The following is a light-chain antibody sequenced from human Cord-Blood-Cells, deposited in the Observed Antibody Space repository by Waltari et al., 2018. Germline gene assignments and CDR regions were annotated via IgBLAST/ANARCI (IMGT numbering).Light chain of an antibody. CDR1: KLGDKY. V-gene: IGLV3-1*01. CDR3: QAWDSSTAF. J-gene: IGLJ1*01. Sequence: GQTASITCSGDKLGDKYACWYQQKPGQSPVLVIYQDSKGPSGIPERFSGSNSGNTATLTISGTQAMDEADYYCQAWDSSTAFFGTGTKVTVL. CDR2: QDS.